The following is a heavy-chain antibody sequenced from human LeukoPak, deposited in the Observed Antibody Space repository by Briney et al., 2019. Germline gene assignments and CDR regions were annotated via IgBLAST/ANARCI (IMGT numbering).Heavy chain of an antibody. CDR1: GGSISSGGYS. D-gene: IGHD3-16*02. CDR3: ARDVNYVWGSYRYVGHFDY. Sequence: SETLSLTCAVSGGSISSGGYSWSWIRQPPGKGLEWIGYIYYSGSTYYNPSLKSRVTISVDTSKNQFSLKLSSVTAADTAVYYCARDVNYVWGSYRYVGHFDYWGQGTLVTVSS. V-gene: IGHV4-30-4*07. J-gene: IGHJ4*02. CDR2: IYYSGST.